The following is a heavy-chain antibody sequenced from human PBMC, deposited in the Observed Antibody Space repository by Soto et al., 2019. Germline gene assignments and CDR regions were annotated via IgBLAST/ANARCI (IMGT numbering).Heavy chain of an antibody. D-gene: IGHD3-3*01. CDR1: GGSISSYY. V-gene: IGHV4-59*01. CDR2: IYYSGST. CDR3: ARDRSRITIFGVNYGMDV. J-gene: IGHJ6*02. Sequence: QVQLQESGPGLVKPSETLSLTCTVSGGSISSYYWSWIRQPPGKGLEWIGYIYYSGSTNYNPSLKRRVTISVDTSKNQFSLKLSSVTAADTAVYYCARDRSRITIFGVNYGMDVWGQGTTVTVSS.